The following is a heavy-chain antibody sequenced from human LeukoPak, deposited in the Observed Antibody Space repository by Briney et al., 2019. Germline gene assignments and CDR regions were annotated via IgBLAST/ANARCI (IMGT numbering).Heavy chain of an antibody. D-gene: IGHD3-3*01. CDR3: ARDNPAIFGVVYYFDY. CDR1: GYTFTSYG. V-gene: IGHV1-18*01. CDR2: ISAYNGNT. J-gene: IGHJ4*02. Sequence: ASVKVSCKASGYTFTSYGISWVRKAHGQGQEWMGWISAYNGNTNYAKKLQDRVTMTTDKSTSTAYTDLRRLRSDDTAVYYCARDNPAIFGVVYYFDYWGQGTLVTVSS.